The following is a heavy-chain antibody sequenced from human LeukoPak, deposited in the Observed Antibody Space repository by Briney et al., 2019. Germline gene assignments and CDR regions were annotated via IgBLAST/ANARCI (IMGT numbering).Heavy chain of an antibody. CDR1: GFTFSSYA. Sequence: GGSLRLSCAASGFTFSSYAMSWVPQAPGKGLEWVSYISSSSSTIYYADSVKGRFTISRDDAKNSLYLQMNSLRAEDTAVYYCARGYSSSWYVFDYFDYWGQGTLVTVSS. D-gene: IGHD6-13*01. CDR3: ARGYSSSWYVFDYFDY. J-gene: IGHJ4*02. V-gene: IGHV3-48*01. CDR2: ISSSSSTI.